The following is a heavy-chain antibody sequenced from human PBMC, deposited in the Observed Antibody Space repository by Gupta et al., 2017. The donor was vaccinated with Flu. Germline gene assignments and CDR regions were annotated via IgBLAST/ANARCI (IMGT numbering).Heavy chain of an antibody. D-gene: IGHD1-26*01. V-gene: IGHV3-23*01. CDR2: ISGTGGRT. CDR1: GFTFDTFG. J-gene: IGHJ6*02. Sequence: EVQLLESGGDLVQPGGSLRLSCAGSGFTFDTFGMNWVRQAPGKGLEWVSAISGTGGRTYYADSVKGRFTISRDNSKDTLFLQMNSLRADDTAVYYCAKSTFGPKLGKSGSYGGMDVWGQGTTVTVSS. CDR3: AKSTFGPKLGKSGSYGGMDV.